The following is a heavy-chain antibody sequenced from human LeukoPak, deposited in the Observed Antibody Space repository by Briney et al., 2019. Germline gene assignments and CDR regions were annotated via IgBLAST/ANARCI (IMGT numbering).Heavy chain of an antibody. V-gene: IGHV4-38-2*02. Sequence: ASETLSLTCTVSGYSISSGYYWGWIRPPPGKGLEWIGSIYHSGSTYYNPSLKSRVTISVDTSKNQFSLKLSSVTAADTAVYYCARDYHSSWFFDWFDPWGQGTLVTVSS. J-gene: IGHJ5*02. CDR3: ARDYHSSWFFDWFDP. D-gene: IGHD6-13*01. CDR1: GYSISSGYY. CDR2: IYHSGST.